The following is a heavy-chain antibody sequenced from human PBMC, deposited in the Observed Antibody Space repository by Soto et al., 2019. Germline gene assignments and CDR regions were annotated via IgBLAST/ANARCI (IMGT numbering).Heavy chain of an antibody. V-gene: IGHV4-31*03. CDR3: ARDAPGEAPY. D-gene: IGHD2-2*01. J-gene: IGHJ4*02. CDR2: INYRGTT. CDR1: GGSITNGDYY. Sequence: QVQLQESGPGLVRPSQTLSLTCTVSGGSITNGDYYWNWIRQHPGNGLEWIGYINYRGTTFYNPSLKSRVFISVEKSKNQFSLNLSSVTAADTAVYFCARDAPGEAPYWGQGTLVTVSS.